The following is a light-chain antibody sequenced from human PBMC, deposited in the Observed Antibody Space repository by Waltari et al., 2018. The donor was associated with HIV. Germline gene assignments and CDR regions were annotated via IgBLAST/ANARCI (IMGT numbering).Light chain of an antibody. CDR1: QSVSSSY. Sequence: IVLTHSPGTLSLSPGARATRSCRASQSVSSSYLAWYQQKRGQAPSLLTYGASSSATDIPDRFSGSGSGTDFTLTISRLEPEDFAVYYCQQYGSSLVTFGGGTKVEIK. CDR3: QQYGSSLVT. CDR2: GAS. V-gene: IGKV3-20*01. J-gene: IGKJ4*01.